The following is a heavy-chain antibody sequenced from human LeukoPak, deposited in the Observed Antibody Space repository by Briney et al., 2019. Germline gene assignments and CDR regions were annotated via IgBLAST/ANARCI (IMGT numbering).Heavy chain of an antibody. J-gene: IGHJ4*02. CDR3: ARAHNWKYGSFDF. CDR2: ISSSSSYI. D-gene: IGHD1-7*01. CDR1: GFTFSSYA. V-gene: IGHV3-21*01. Sequence: GGSLRLSCTASGFTFSSYAMSWVRQAPGKGLEWVSCISSSSSYIYYADSVKGRFTISRDNAKNSLYLQMNSLRAEDTAVYYCARAHNWKYGSFDFWGQGTLVTVSS.